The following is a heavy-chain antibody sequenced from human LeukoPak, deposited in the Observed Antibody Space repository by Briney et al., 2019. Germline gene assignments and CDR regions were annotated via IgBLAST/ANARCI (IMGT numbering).Heavy chain of an antibody. CDR2: IYASGST. J-gene: IGHJ4*02. CDR1: GDSISSDNFY. CDR3: ARSYSSGRLDYFDY. Sequence: SETLSLTCTVSGDSISSDNFYWSWIRQPAGKGLEWIGHIYASGSTNYRPSLKSRVTISVDKSNNQFSLRLNSVTAADTAVYYCARSYSSGRLDYFDYWGQGTLVTVSS. D-gene: IGHD5-18*01. V-gene: IGHV4-61*09.